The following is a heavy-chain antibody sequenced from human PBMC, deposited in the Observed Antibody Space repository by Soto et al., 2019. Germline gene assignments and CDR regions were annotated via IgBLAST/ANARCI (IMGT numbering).Heavy chain of an antibody. CDR2: INPNNRKA. CDR3: ARRKARSGPIYSDY. Sequence: QVQLVQSGAEVKKPGASVKISCKASGYTFTTYDINWVRQATGQSLEWMGWINPNNRKAGYAQKFQGRVTMTRDTSISTVYLELSSVTPEDTANYYFARRKARSGPIYSDYWCQGTLVTGSS. CDR1: GYTFTTYD. V-gene: IGHV1-8*01. J-gene: IGHJ4*02.